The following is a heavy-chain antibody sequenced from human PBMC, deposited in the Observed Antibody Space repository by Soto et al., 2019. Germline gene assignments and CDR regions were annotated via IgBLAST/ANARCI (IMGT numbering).Heavy chain of an antibody. CDR1: GGSISSSNW. CDR3: ASLHYYDSSGYYYFDY. Sequence: SETLSLTCAVSGGSISSSNWWSWVRQPPGKGLEWIGEIYHSGSTNYNPSLKSRVTISVDKSKNQFSLKLSSVTAADTAVYYCASLHYYDSSGYYYFDYWGQGTLVTVS. D-gene: IGHD3-22*01. J-gene: IGHJ4*02. V-gene: IGHV4-4*02. CDR2: IYHSGST.